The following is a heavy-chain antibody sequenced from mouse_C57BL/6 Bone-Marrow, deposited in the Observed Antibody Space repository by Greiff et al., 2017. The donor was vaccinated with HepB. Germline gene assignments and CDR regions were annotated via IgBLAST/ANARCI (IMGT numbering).Heavy chain of an antibody. Sequence: EVKLVESGPELVKPGASVKISCKASGYSFTDYNMNWVKQSNGKSLEWIGVINPNYGTTSYNQKFKGKATLTVDQYSSTAYMQLNSLTSEDSAVYYCAREFITTLYYYAMDYWGQGTAVTVSS. CDR3: AREFITTLYYYAMDY. D-gene: IGHD1-1*01. CDR1: GYSFTDYN. V-gene: IGHV1-39*01. CDR2: INPNYGTT. J-gene: IGHJ4*01.